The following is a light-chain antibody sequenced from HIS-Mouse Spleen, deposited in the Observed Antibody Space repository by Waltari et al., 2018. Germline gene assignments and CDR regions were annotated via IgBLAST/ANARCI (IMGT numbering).Light chain of an antibody. CDR2: EVS. CDR1: SSDVGGYNY. CDR3: SSYAGSNNVV. Sequence: QSALTQPPSASGSPGQSVTISCTGTSSDVGGYNYVSWYQQHPGKAPKLMIYEVSKRPSGVPDRVSGSKSGNTASLTVAGLQAGDEADYYCSSYAGSNNVVFGGGTKLTVL. J-gene: IGLJ2*01. V-gene: IGLV2-8*01.